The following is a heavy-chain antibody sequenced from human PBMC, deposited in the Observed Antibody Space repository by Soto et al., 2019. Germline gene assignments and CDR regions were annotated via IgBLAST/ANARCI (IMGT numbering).Heavy chain of an antibody. Sequence: SVKVSCKASGFTFTSSAVQWVRQARGQRLEWIGWIVVGSGNTNYAQKFQERVTITRDMSTSTAYMELSSLRSEDTAVYYCAAPHNSAYYDFWSGYYGMDVWGQGTTVTVSS. CDR3: AAPHNSAYYDFWSGYYGMDV. CDR2: IVVGSGNT. CDR1: GFTFTSSA. V-gene: IGHV1-58*01. J-gene: IGHJ6*02. D-gene: IGHD3-3*01.